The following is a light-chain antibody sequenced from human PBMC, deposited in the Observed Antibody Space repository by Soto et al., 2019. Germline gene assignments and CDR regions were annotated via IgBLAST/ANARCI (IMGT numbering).Light chain of an antibody. CDR1: QSISSW. J-gene: IGKJ2*01. V-gene: IGKV1-5*01. CDR2: DAS. Sequence: DIQMTQSPSTLSASVGDRVTITCRASQSISSWLAWYQQKPGKAPKLLIYDASSLESGVPSRFSGSGSGTEFTLTISSLQPDDFATYHCQQYNSYSPYTFGQVTKLEIK. CDR3: QQYNSYSPYT.